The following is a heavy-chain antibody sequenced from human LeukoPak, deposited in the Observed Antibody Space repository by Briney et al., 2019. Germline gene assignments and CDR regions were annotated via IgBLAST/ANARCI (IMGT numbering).Heavy chain of an antibody. J-gene: IGHJ4*02. Sequence: PSETLSLTCTVSGGSISSSDYYWGWIRQPPGKGLEYIGIIYYSGSTYYNPSLKSRVTMSVDTSKNQFSLKLSSVTAADTAVYYCARAAVAGAVDYWGQGTLVTVSS. CDR2: IYYSGST. CDR3: ARAAVAGAVDY. D-gene: IGHD6-19*01. V-gene: IGHV4-39*07. CDR1: GGSISSSDYY.